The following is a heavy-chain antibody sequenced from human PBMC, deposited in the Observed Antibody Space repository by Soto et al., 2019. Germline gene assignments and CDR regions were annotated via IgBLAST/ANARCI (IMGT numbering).Heavy chain of an antibody. J-gene: IGHJ6*02. CDR3: ARDIAAAGRERSYYYYGMDV. V-gene: IGHV1-69*13. D-gene: IGHD6-13*01. CDR1: GGTFSSYA. Sequence: GASVKVSCKASGGTFSSYAISWVRQAPGQGLEWMGGIIPIFGTANYAQKFQGRVTITADESTSTAYMELSSLRSEDTAVYYCARDIAAAGRERSYYYYGMDVWG. CDR2: IIPIFGTA.